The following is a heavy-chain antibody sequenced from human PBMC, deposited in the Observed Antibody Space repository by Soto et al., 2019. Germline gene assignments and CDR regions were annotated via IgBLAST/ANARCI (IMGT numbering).Heavy chain of an antibody. CDR1: GGTFKNFN. D-gene: IGHD1-1*01. Sequence: QVQLVQSGAEVKKPGSSVKVSCKASGGTFKNFNFNWVRQAPGQGLEWMGGIIPMFGTADYAQRFQGRVTITADDSTSRAYMELSSLRSEDTAVDYCVRDETGDSYYYYYGMDVWGQGTTVTVSS. J-gene: IGHJ6*02. CDR2: IIPMFGTA. CDR3: VRDETGDSYYYYYGMDV. V-gene: IGHV1-69*01.